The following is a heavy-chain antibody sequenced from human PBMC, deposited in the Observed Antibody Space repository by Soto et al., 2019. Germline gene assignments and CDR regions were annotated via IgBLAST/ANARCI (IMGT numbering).Heavy chain of an antibody. V-gene: IGHV2-26*01. J-gene: IGHJ6*02. Sequence: QVTLKESGPVLVKPTETLTLTCTVSGFSLSNARMGVSWIRQPPGKALEWLAHIFSNDEKSYSTSLKSRLTISQDTFKSLVVLTMTNTDPVDTATYYCARMPQYYYDSSGYPVYYYYGMDVWGQGTTVTVSS. CDR2: IFSNDEK. D-gene: IGHD3-22*01. CDR1: GFSLSNARMG. CDR3: ARMPQYYYDSSGYPVYYYYGMDV.